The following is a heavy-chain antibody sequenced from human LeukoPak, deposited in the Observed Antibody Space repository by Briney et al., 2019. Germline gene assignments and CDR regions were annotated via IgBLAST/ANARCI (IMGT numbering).Heavy chain of an antibody. CDR2: ISYDGSNK. Sequence: GGSLRLSCAASGFTLSSYAMHWVRQAPGKGLEWVAVISYDGSNKYYADSVKGRFTISRDNSKNTLYLQMNSLRAEDTAVYYCAKDVYSNYGHFQYWGQGTLVTVSS. V-gene: IGHV3-30*01. CDR1: GFTLSSYA. D-gene: IGHD4-11*01. J-gene: IGHJ1*01. CDR3: AKDVYSNYGHFQY.